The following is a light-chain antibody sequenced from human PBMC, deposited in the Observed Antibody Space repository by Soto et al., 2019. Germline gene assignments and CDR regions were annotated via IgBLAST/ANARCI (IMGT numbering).Light chain of an antibody. CDR1: QAVPNN. Sequence: IHLTQSPSFLSASVGDRVTITCRPSQAVPNNMAWYQQKPGEPPKLLIYEESTLQTGVASRFSGSGSATDFTLTISSLQPEDSAAYYCLQDYNYPFTLGQGTKVDIK. CDR2: EES. V-gene: IGKV1-6*01. J-gene: IGKJ2*01. CDR3: LQDYNYPFT.